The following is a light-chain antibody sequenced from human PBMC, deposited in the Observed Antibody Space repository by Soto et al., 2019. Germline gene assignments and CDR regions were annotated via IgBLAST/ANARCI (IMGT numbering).Light chain of an antibody. V-gene: IGLV1-40*01. J-gene: IGLJ3*02. CDR3: QSYDSSLSTWV. CDR2: GST. Sequence: QSVLTQPPSVSGAPGQRVTISCTGSSSNIGAGFDVHWYQQLPGTAPKLLIYGSTNRPSGVPDRFSGSKSGTSASLVITGLQAADEADYYCQSYDSSLSTWVFGGGTKLTVL. CDR1: SSNIGAGFD.